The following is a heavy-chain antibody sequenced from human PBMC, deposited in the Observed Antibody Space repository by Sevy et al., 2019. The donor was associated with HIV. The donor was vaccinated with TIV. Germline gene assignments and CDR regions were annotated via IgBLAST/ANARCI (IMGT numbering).Heavy chain of an antibody. J-gene: IGHJ4*02. CDR2: INHSGST. CDR3: ARGRPLREFDSSGYFFDS. Sequence: SETLSLTCAVYGASFRNFYWSWIRQSPGKGLEWIGEINHSGSTNFNPSLESRVTMSEDKSKSQFSLNLRSVTAADTAVYYCARGRPLREFDSSGYFFDSWGPGTLVTVSS. CDR1: GASFRNFY. D-gene: IGHD3-22*01. V-gene: IGHV4-34*01.